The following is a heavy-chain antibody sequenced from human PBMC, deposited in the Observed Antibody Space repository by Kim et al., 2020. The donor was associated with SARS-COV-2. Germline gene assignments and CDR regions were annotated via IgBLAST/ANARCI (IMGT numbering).Heavy chain of an antibody. V-gene: IGHV4-4*02. Sequence: NYNPSLKSRVTISVDKSKNQFSLKLSSVTAADTAVYYCARSMVRGGYDYWGQGTLVTVSS. CDR3: ARSMVRGGYDY. J-gene: IGHJ4*02. D-gene: IGHD3-10*01.